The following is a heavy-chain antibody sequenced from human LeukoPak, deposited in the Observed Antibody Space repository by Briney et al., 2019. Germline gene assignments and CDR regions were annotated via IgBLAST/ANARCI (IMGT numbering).Heavy chain of an antibody. CDR3: ARVGYCRSTICYRLGAFDI. CDR1: GLAFSSYA. CDR2: IVSNGVNT. V-gene: IGHV3-64*01. J-gene: IGHJ3*02. Sequence: GGSLRLSGVASGLAFSSYATHWVRRSPGKGLEYVSAIVSNGVNTYYANSVKGRFTISRDNSKNTLYLQMDSLRAEDMAVYYCARVGYCRSTICYRLGAFDIWGQGTMVTVSS. D-gene: IGHD2-2*02.